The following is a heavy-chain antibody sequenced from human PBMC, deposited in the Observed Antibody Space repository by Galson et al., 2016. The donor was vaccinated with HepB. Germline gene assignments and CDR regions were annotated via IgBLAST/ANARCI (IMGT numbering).Heavy chain of an antibody. D-gene: IGHD6-13*01. CDR3: ARPNLEISAATPYYLYY. J-gene: IGHJ4*02. CDR2: IYPHDSET. Sequence: QSGAEVKKPGESLKISCKGSGYDFSAHWIAWVRQMPGKGLEWMGIIYPHDSETTYSPSFQGQITISADKSISIAYLQWSSLKASDSGIYYCARPNLEISAATPYYLYYWGQGTRVSVSS. CDR1: GYDFSAHW. V-gene: IGHV5-51*01.